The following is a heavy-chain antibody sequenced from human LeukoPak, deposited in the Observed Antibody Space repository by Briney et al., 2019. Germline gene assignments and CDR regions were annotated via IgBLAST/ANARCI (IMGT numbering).Heavy chain of an antibody. V-gene: IGHV3-7*01. CDR2: IKRDGSDT. Sequence: GGSLRLSCAASGFAFSSYWMSWVRQAPGKGLEWVGNIKRDGSDTYYVDSVKGRFTISRDNAKNSLYLQLNSLRAKDTAVYYCARDANYYDSRGENYFNCWGQGTLVTVSS. CDR1: GFAFSSYW. D-gene: IGHD3-22*01. CDR3: ARDANYYDSRGENYFNC. J-gene: IGHJ4*02.